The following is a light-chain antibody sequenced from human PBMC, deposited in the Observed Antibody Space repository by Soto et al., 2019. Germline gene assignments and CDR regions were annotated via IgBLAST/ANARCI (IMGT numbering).Light chain of an antibody. CDR3: SSYTTSSTLNV. V-gene: IGLV2-14*01. CDR2: DVS. CDR1: SSDVGGYNY. J-gene: IGLJ1*01. Sequence: QSALTQPASVSGCPGQSITISCTGTSSDVGGYNYVSWYQQHPGKAPKLMIYDVSYRPSGVSNRFSGSKSGNTASLTISGLQAEDEAEYYCSSYTTSSTLNVFGAGTKLTVL.